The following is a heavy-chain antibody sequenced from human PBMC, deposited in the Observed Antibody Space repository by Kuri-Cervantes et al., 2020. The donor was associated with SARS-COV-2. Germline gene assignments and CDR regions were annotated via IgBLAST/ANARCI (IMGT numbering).Heavy chain of an antibody. V-gene: IGHV5-51*01. D-gene: IGHD2-2*01. CDR1: GYSFTTYW. CDR3: ATGLVVPAAMRDY. J-gene: IGHJ4*02. Sequence: GESLKISCKASGYSFTTYWIGWVRQMPGKGLEWMGIIYPGDSDTRYNPSFQGQVTISADKSISTAYLQWSSLKASDTAMYYCATGLVVPAAMRDYWGQGTLVTVSS. CDR2: IYPGDSDT.